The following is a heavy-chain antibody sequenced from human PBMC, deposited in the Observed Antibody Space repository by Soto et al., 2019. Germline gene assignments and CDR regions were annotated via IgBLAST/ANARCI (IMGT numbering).Heavy chain of an antibody. CDR1: GYSVSSGYY. CDR2: IYHSGST. CDR3: ARVRASRVLRYFDWLYGYFDY. V-gene: IGHV4-38-2*01. Sequence: PSGTLSLTCAVCGYSVSSGYYWGWFRQPPGKGLEWIGSIYHSGSTYYNPSLKSRVTISVDTSKNQFSLKLSSVTAADTAVYYCARVRASRVLRYFDWLYGYFDYWGQGTLVTVSS. D-gene: IGHD3-9*01. J-gene: IGHJ4*02.